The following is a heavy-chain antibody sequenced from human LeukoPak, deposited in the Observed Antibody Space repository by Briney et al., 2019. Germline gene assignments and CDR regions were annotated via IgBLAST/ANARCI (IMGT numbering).Heavy chain of an antibody. Sequence: GGSLRLSCAASGFMFSSFGMHWVRQAPGKGLEWVAFIRFDGSKEKYADSVKGRFTISRDNSKNTLYLQMNSLRAEDTAVYYCAKDTVKVTTIRRVPHYMDVWGKGTTVTISS. CDR1: GFMFSSFG. D-gene: IGHD5-12*01. CDR3: AKDTVKVTTIRRVPHYMDV. CDR2: IRFDGSKE. V-gene: IGHV3-30*02. J-gene: IGHJ6*03.